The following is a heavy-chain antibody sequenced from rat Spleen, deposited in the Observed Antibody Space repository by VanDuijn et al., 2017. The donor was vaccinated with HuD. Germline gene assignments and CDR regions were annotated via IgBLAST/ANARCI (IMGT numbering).Heavy chain of an antibody. J-gene: IGHJ4*01. Sequence: EVQLVESGGGLVQPGRSLKLSCAASGFTFSNYDMAWVRQAPTKGLEWVASLSPSGGSTYYRDSVKGRFTVSRENAKSTLYLQMDSLRSEDTATYYCERHEGGITGVMDAWGQGASVTVSS. V-gene: IGHV5-25*01. D-gene: IGHD1-4*01. CDR1: GFTFSNYD. CDR3: ERHEGGITGVMDA. CDR2: LSPSGGST.